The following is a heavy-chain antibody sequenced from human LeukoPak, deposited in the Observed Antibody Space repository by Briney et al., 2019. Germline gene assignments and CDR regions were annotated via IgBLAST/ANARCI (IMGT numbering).Heavy chain of an antibody. CDR1: GYSFPSYW. V-gene: IGHV5-51*01. CDR3: ARHRSRDGFAPRGGYYYYYGMDV. Sequence: GESLKISCKGSGYSFPSYWIGWVRQMTGKGLEWMGIIYPGDSDSRYSPSFQGQVTISADKSNSTAYLQWSSLKASDTAMYYCARHRSRDGFAPRGGYYYYYGMDVWGQGTTVTVSS. CDR2: IYPGDSDS. J-gene: IGHJ6*02. D-gene: IGHD5-24*01.